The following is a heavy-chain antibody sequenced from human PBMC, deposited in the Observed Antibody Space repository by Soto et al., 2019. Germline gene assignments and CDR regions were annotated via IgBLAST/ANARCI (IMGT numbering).Heavy chain of an antibody. CDR1: GGSISSYY. V-gene: IGHV4-59*01. J-gene: IGHJ4*02. CDR3: ARVGQWLIDFDY. Sequence: PSETLSLTCTVSGGSISSYYWSWIRQPPGKGLEWIGYIYYSGSTNYNPSLKSRVTISVDTSKNQFSLKLSSVTAADTAVYYCARVGQWLIDFDYWGQGTLVTVSS. CDR2: IYYSGST. D-gene: IGHD6-19*01.